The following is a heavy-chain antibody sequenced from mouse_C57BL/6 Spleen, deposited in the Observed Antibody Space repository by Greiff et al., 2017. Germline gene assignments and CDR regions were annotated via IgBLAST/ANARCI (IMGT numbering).Heavy chain of an antibody. Sequence: VQLKESGPGLVKPSQSLSITCTVSGFSLTSYGVHWVRQSPGKGLAWLGVIWSGGSTDYNAALISRLSISKDNSESQVVFKMISLQAYDSAIYYCARSCDGGDYAMDYWGQGTSVTVSS. J-gene: IGHJ4*01. CDR2: IWSGGST. D-gene: IGHD2-3*01. CDR3: ARSCDGGDYAMDY. CDR1: GFSLTSYG. V-gene: IGHV2-2*01.